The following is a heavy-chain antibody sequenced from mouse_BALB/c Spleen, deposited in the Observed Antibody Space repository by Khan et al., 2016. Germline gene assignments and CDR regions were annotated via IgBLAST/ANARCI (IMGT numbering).Heavy chain of an antibody. Sequence: VQLQQSGPELMKPGASVKISCKASGYSFTSYYMHWVKQSHGKSLEWIGYIDPFNGGTSYNQNFKGKATLTVDKSSSTAYMHLSSLTSEYSAVYYCASSTQSFYAMDYWGQGTSVTVSS. CDR1: GYSFTSYY. CDR2: IDPFNGGT. CDR3: ASSTQSFYAMDY. J-gene: IGHJ4*01. V-gene: IGHV1S135*01. D-gene: IGHD1-1*01.